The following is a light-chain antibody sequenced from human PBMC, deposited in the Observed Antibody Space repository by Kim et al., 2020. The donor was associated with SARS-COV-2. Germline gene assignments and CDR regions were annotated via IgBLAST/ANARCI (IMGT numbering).Light chain of an antibody. CDR1: QSISSY. CDR3: QQSYSTLWT. CDR2: DAS. V-gene: IGKV1-39*01. Sequence: ASVGDRVTITCRASQSISSYLNWYQQKPGKAPKLLIYDASSLQSGVPSRFSGSGSGTDFTLTISSLQPEDFATYYCQQSYSTLWTFGQGTKVEIK. J-gene: IGKJ1*01.